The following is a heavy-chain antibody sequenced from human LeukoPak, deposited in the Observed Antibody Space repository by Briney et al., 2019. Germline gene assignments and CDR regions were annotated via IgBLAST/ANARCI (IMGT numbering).Heavy chain of an antibody. Sequence: SETLSLTCAVYGGSFSGYYWSWTRQPPGKGLEWIGEINHSGSTNYNPSLKSRVTISVDTSKNQFSLKLSSVTAADTAVYYCARLTTVVTPVGVQDDYWGQGTLVTVSS. J-gene: IGHJ4*02. V-gene: IGHV4-34*01. D-gene: IGHD4-23*01. CDR2: INHSGST. CDR3: ARLTTVVTPVGVQDDY. CDR1: GGSFSGYY.